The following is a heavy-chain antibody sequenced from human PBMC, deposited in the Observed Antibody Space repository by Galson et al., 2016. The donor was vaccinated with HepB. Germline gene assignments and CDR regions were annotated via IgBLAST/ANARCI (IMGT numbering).Heavy chain of an antibody. V-gene: IGHV4-39*01. CDR1: GGSISSNIYF. Sequence: SETLSLTCTVSGGSISSNIYFWAWVRQPPGKGLEWIGTIYYRGTTYYNPSLKSRLTMDVDTSKNQFSLKLSSVTAADTSVYYCARLVHGGTFFDSWGQGTLVTVSS. CDR2: IYYRGTT. J-gene: IGHJ4*02. CDR3: ARLVHGGTFFDS. D-gene: IGHD1-14*01.